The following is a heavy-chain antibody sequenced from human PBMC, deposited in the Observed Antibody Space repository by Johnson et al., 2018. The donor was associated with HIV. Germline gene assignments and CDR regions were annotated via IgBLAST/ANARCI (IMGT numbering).Heavy chain of an antibody. D-gene: IGHD3-22*01. CDR3: TTESVGYYDSSGYYSVGMGGAFDI. Sequence: VQLVESGGGLVKPGGSLRLSCAASGFTFSNAWMSWVRQAPGKGLEWVGHIKSKTDGGTTDYAAPVKGRFTISRDDSKNTLYLHMNSLKSEDTAVYYCTTESVGYYDSSGYYSVGMGGAFDIWGQGTMVTVSS. V-gene: IGHV3-15*01. CDR1: GFTFSNAW. CDR2: IKSKTDGGTT. J-gene: IGHJ3*02.